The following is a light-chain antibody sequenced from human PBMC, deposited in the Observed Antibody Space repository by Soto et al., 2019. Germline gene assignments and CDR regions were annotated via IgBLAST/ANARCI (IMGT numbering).Light chain of an antibody. V-gene: IGLV3-1*01. CDR1: ELGDKY. CDR3: QAWDSSAYVV. Sequence: SYELTQPPSVSVSPGQTASIICSGDELGDKYVCWYQQKPGQSPVLVIYQDSKRPSGIPERFSGSNSGNTATLTISGTQAMDEADYHCQAWDSSAYVVFGGGPKLTVL. J-gene: IGLJ2*01. CDR2: QDS.